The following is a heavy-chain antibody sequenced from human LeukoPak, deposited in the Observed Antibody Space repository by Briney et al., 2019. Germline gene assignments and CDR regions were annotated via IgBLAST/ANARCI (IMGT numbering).Heavy chain of an antibody. CDR1: GFTFSIYA. CDR3: AKDPSGWHRLYYFDY. Sequence: GGSLRLSCAASGFTFSIYAMIWVRQAPGKGLEWVSAICGSGGSTYYADSVKGRFTISRDNSKDTLYLHMNSLKPEDTAVYYCAKDPSGWHRLYYFDYWGQGTLVTVSS. V-gene: IGHV3-23*01. J-gene: IGHJ4*02. D-gene: IGHD6-19*01. CDR2: ICGSGGST.